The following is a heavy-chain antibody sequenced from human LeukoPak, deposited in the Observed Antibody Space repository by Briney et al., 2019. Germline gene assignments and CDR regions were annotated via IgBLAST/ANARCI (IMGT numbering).Heavy chain of an antibody. J-gene: IGHJ4*02. V-gene: IGHV4-61*02. CDR3: ASIAVVGTPLDY. CDR1: GGSISSGSYY. D-gene: IGHD6-19*01. CDR2: IYTSGST. Sequence: PSETLSLTCTVSGGSISSGSYYWSWIRQPAGKGLEWIGRIYTSGSTNYNPSLKSRVTISVDTSKNQFSLKLSSVTAADTAVYYCASIAVVGTPLDYWGQGTLVTVSS.